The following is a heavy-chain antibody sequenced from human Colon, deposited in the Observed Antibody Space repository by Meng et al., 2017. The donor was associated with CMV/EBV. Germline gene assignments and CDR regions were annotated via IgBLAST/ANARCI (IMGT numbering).Heavy chain of an antibody. CDR2: INPSDGGT. CDR3: AKTGVAGRPDYYGMDV. D-gene: IGHD6-6*01. CDR1: GYTLISYY. J-gene: IGHJ6*02. Sequence: ASVKVSCKASGYTLISYYIHWVRQAPGQGLEWMGTINPSDGGTSHAQKFQGRVTLTRDTSTSTVYMELSSLRSEDMAVYYCAKTGVAGRPDYYGMDVWGQGTTVTVSS. V-gene: IGHV1-46*01.